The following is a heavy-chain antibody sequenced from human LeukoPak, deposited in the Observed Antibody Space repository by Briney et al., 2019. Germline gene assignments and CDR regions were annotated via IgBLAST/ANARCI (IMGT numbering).Heavy chain of an antibody. V-gene: IGHV1-18*01. CDR3: ATNRGSYPRFYYGMDV. Sequence: ASVKVSCKASGYTFTSYGISWVRQAPGQGLEWMGWISAYNGNTNYAQKLQGRVTMTRNTSISTAYMELSSLRSEDTAVYYCATNRGSYPRFYYGMDVWGQGTTVTVSS. CDR2: ISAYNGNT. D-gene: IGHD1-26*01. J-gene: IGHJ6*02. CDR1: GYTFTSYG.